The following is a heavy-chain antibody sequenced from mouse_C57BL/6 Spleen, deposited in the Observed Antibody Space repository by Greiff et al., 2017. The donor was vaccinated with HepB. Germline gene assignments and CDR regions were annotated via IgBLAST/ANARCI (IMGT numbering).Heavy chain of an antibody. V-gene: IGHV1-61*01. CDR3: ARGSNYGY. J-gene: IGHJ2*01. CDR2: IYPSDSET. CDR1: GYTFTSYW. D-gene: IGHD2-5*01. Sequence: QVQLQQPGAELVRPGSSVKLSCKASGYTFTSYWMDWVKQRPGQGLEWIGNIYPSDSETHYNQKFKDKATLTVDKSSSTAYMQLSSLTSEDSAVYYCARGSNYGYWGQGTTLTVSS.